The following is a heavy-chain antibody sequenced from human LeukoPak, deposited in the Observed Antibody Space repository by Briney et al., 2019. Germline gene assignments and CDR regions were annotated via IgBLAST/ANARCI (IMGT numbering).Heavy chain of an antibody. CDR3: ARLPYYDILTGYIGY. Sequence: PSETLSLTCTVSGGSVSSGSYYWSWIRQPPGKGLEWIGYIYYSGSTNYNPSLNSRVTISVDTSKNQYSLKLSSVTAADTAVYYCARLPYYDILTGYIGYWGQGILVTVSS. CDR2: IYYSGST. J-gene: IGHJ4*02. V-gene: IGHV4-61*01. D-gene: IGHD3-9*01. CDR1: GGSVSSGSYY.